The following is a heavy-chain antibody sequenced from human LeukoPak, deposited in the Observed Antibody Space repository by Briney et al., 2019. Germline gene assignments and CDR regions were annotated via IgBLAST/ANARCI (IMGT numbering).Heavy chain of an antibody. CDR2: ISRDSGAT. V-gene: IGHV3-48*01. CDR3: ARDHVCAFDI. J-gene: IGHJ3*02. Sequence: GGSLRLSCAASGFTFSSYSMNWVRQAPGKGLEWVSYISRDSGATYYADSVRGRFTISRDNAKNSLSLQMSSLRPEDTAIYFCARDHVCAFDIWGQGTMVTVSS. CDR1: GFTFSSYS.